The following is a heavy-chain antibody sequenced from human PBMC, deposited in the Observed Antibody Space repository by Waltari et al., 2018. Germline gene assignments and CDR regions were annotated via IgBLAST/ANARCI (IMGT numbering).Heavy chain of an antibody. CDR2: IHHRGST. CDR1: GYSISTDYY. Sequence: QVQLQESGPGLVKPSETLSLTCAVSGYSISTDYYWVWIRQPPGKGLEWIGNIHHRGSTYYNPSLKSRVNISLDTSKNQFSLELSSLTADDTAVYYCAGGQGYWGQGTLVTVSS. V-gene: IGHV4-38-2*01. J-gene: IGHJ4*02. CDR3: AGGQGY.